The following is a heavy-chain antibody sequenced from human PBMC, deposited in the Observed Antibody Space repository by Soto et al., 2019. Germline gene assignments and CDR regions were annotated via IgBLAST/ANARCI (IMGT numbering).Heavy chain of an antibody. V-gene: IGHV3-11*05. J-gene: IGHJ3*02. D-gene: IGHD6-13*01. CDR2: ISGNSLDT. CDR3: ASGQQIRMADI. CDR1: GSTFSDYY. Sequence: QVQLVESGGGLVKPGGSLRLSCAASGSTFSDYYASWLRQSPGKGLEWISYISGNSLDTNYADSVRGRFTISRDNAENSLYLQMNYLRAEDTAMYYCASGQQIRMADIWGQGTMVTVSS.